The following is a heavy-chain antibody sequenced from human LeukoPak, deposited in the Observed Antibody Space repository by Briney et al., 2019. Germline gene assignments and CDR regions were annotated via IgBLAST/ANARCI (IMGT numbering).Heavy chain of an antibody. V-gene: IGHV3-49*04. CDR1: GFTFGDYA. J-gene: IGHJ4*02. Sequence: GGSLSLSCTASGFTFGDYAMSWVRQAPGKGLEWVGFIRSKAYGGTTEYAASVKGRFTISRDDSKSIAYLQMNSLKTEDTAVYYCTRESGSYWEYYFDYWGQGTLVTVSS. CDR2: IRSKAYGGTT. CDR3: TRESGSYWEYYFDY. D-gene: IGHD1-26*01.